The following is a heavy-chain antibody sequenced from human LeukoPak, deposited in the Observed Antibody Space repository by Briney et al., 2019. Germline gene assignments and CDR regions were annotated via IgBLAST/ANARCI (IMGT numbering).Heavy chain of an antibody. CDR3: ARVKDPGGYYYYYYMDI. J-gene: IGHJ6*03. Sequence: SEILSLTCAVYGGSFSGHYWTWIRQPPGKGLEWIGEINHSGSTNYNPSLKSRVTISVDTSKNQFSLKVSSVTAADTAVYYCARVKDPGGYYYYYYMDIWGKGNTVTVSS. CDR2: INHSGST. D-gene: IGHD3-16*01. V-gene: IGHV4-34*01. CDR1: GGSFSGHY.